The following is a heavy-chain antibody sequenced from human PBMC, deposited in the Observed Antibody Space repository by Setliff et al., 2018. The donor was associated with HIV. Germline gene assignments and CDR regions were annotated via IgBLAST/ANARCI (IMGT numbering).Heavy chain of an antibody. J-gene: IGHJ4*02. CDR2: ISYDSRFI. V-gene: IGHV3-21*01. CDR3: ARDRASSGYYARFDH. D-gene: IGHD3-22*01. CDR1: GFTFSTYW. Sequence: GGSLRLSCEASGFTFSTYWMSWVRQAPGKGLEWVSSISYDSRFIYHADSMKGRFTISRDNAKKLVYLQMNSLRAEDTAIYYCARDRASSGYYARFDHWGQGTLVTVSS.